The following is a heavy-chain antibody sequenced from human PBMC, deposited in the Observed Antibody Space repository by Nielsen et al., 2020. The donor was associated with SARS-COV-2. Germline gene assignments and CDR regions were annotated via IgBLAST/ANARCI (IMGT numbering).Heavy chain of an antibody. Sequence: SETLSLTCTVSGGSMDSVQYYWTWIRQPPGMGLEWIGYIHASDSDNTFYNPSLKSRVTISAATSKNQFSLRVTSVTGADTAVYYCARGLGDYDLSTGPYRNPHLESWGQGALVTVSS. D-gene: IGHD3-9*01. V-gene: IGHV4-30-4*01. CDR3: ARGLGDYDLSTGPYRNPHLES. CDR1: GGSMDSVQYY. J-gene: IGHJ4*02. CDR2: IHASDSDNT.